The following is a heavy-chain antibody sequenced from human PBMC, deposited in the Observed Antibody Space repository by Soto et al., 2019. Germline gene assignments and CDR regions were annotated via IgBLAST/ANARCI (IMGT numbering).Heavy chain of an antibody. CDR1: GFTFSDSA. Sequence: GFLRLSCAASGFTFSDSAIHWVRQASGKGLEWVGRIRSRPNSYATAYAASVKGRFTISRDDSKNTAYLQMNSLKTEDTAVYYCTSFMVGATPYWGQGTLVTVSS. D-gene: IGHD1-26*01. CDR3: TSFMVGATPY. J-gene: IGHJ4*02. V-gene: IGHV3-73*01. CDR2: IRSRPNSYAT.